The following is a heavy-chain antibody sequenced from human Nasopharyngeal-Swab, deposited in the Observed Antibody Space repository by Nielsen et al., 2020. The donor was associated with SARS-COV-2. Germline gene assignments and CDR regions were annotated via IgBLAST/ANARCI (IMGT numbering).Heavy chain of an antibody. D-gene: IGHD4-17*01. V-gene: IGHV3-21*01. CDR3: ARGGGDYGDYGDY. Sequence: GGSLRLSCAASGFTFSSYSMNWVRQAPGKGLEWVSSISSSSYIYYADSVKGRFTISRDNAKNSLYLQMNSLRAEDTAVYYCARGGGDYGDYGDYWGQGTLVTVSS. CDR2: ISSSSYI. CDR1: GFTFSSYS. J-gene: IGHJ4*02.